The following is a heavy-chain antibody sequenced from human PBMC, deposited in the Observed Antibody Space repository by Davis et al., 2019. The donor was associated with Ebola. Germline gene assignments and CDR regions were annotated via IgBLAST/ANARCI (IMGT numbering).Heavy chain of an antibody. J-gene: IGHJ4*02. CDR2: TYYRSKWYS. V-gene: IGHV6-1*01. Sequence: SQTLSLTCAISGDSVSSNSAAWNWIRQSPSRGLEWLGRTYYRSKWYSDYAVSVQSRITINADTSKNQFSLHLNSVTPEDTAVYYCARHQNVWYYFDRWGQGTLVTVSS. CDR3: ARHQNVWYYFDR. D-gene: IGHD2-8*02. CDR1: GDSVSSNSAA.